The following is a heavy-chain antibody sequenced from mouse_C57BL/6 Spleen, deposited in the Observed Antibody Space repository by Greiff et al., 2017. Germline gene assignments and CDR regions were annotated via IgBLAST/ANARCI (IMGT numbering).Heavy chain of an antibody. CDR1: GYTFTSYD. V-gene: IGHV1-85*01. CDR2: IYPRDGST. D-gene: IGHD2-5*01. CDR3: AGASYSKGFAY. Sequence: VQLQQSGPELVKPGASVKLSCKASGYTFTSYDITWVKQRPGQGLEWIGRIYPRDGSTKYTEKFKGKATLTVDTTSSTAYMELHSQTSEDSAVYFCAGASYSKGFAYWGQGTLVTVSA. J-gene: IGHJ3*01.